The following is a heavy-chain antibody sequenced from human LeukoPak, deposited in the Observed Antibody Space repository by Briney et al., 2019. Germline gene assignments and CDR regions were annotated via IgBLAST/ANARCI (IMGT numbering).Heavy chain of an antibody. J-gene: IGHJ4*02. CDR1: GFSLSTSGVG. CDR3: AHSYYDFWSGYYSFDY. V-gene: IGHV2-5*02. Sequence: SGPTLVKPTQTLTLTCTFSGFSLSTSGVGVGWIRQPPGKALEWLALIYWDDDKRYSPSLKSRLTITKDTSKNQVVLTMTNVDPVDTATYYCAHSYYDFWSGYYSFDYWGQGTLVTVSS. D-gene: IGHD3-3*01. CDR2: IYWDDDK.